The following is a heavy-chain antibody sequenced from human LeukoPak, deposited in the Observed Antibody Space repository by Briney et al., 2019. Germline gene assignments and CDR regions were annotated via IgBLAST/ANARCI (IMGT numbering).Heavy chain of an antibody. CDR2: ISGSGGST. D-gene: IGHD3-22*01. Sequence: GGSLRLSCAASGFTFSSYAMSWVRQAQGKGLEWVSAISGSGGSTYYADSVKGRFTISRDNSKNTLYLQMNSLRAEDTAVYYCATLIGYDSSGYYGIDYWGQGTLVTVSS. V-gene: IGHV3-23*01. CDR3: ATLIGYDSSGYYGIDY. CDR1: GFTFSSYA. J-gene: IGHJ4*02.